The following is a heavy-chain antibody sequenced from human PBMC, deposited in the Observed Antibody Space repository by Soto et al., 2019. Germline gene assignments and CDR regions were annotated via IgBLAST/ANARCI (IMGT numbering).Heavy chain of an antibody. Sequence: QVQLQESGPGLVKPSQTLSLTCTVSGGSISSGDYYWSWIRQPPGKGLEWIGYIYYSGSAYYNPSLKRRVTLSVDTSKIQFSLKLSSVTAAATAVYYCAREIDYGGNSYYFDYWGQGTLVTVSS. D-gene: IGHD4-17*01. CDR3: AREIDYGGNSYYFDY. J-gene: IGHJ4*02. CDR2: IYYSGSA. V-gene: IGHV4-30-4*01. CDR1: GGSISSGDYY.